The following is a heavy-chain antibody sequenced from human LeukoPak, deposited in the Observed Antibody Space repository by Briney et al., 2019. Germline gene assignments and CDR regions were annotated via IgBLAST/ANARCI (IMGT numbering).Heavy chain of an antibody. D-gene: IGHD7-27*01. J-gene: IGHJ4*02. CDR1: GFTLSSYW. Sequence: GGSLRLSCAASGFTLSSYWMHWVRQAPGKGLVWVSRINSDGNSTNYAHSVKSRFTISRDNAKNTLYLQVKSLRAEDTGVYFCARGPTGWGSLDSWGQGTLVTVSS. CDR2: INSDGNST. V-gene: IGHV3-74*01. CDR3: ARGPTGWGSLDS.